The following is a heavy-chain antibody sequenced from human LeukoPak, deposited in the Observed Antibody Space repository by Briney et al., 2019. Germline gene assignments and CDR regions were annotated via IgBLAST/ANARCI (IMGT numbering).Heavy chain of an antibody. J-gene: IGHJ4*02. V-gene: IGHV1-18*01. Sequence: GASVKVSFKASGYTFTSYGISWVRQAPGQGLEWIGWISAYNGNTNYAQKLQGRVTMTTDTSTSTAYMELSSLRSDDTAVYYCARDSKIMVATPFDYWGQGTLVTVSS. CDR1: GYTFTSYG. D-gene: IGHD5-12*01. CDR3: ARDSKIMVATPFDY. CDR2: ISAYNGNT.